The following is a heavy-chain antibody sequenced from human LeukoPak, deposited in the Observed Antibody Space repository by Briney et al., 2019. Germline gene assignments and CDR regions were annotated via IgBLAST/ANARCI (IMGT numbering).Heavy chain of an antibody. J-gene: IGHJ4*02. CDR1: GYTFTSYG. Sequence: ASVKVSCKASGYTFTSYGISWVRQAPGQGLEWMGWISAYNGNTNYAQKFQGRVTMTRDTSISTAYMELSRLRSDDTAVYYCARGTDWGHFDYWGQGTLVTVSS. D-gene: IGHD7-27*01. V-gene: IGHV1-18*01. CDR2: ISAYNGNT. CDR3: ARGTDWGHFDY.